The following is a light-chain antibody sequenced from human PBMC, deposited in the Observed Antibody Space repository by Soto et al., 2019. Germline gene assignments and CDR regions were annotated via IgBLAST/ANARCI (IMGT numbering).Light chain of an antibody. CDR3: QQYANSTST. CDR2: GAS. J-gene: IGKJ2*01. CDR1: QSVSSNY. Sequence: EIVLTQSPGPLPLSPGERATLSCRASQSVSSNYLVWYQQKPGQAPRPLIYGASSRATGIPDRFSGSGSGTDFTLPISRLEPEDFAVYYCQQYANSTSTFGQGTKLEIK. V-gene: IGKV3-20*01.